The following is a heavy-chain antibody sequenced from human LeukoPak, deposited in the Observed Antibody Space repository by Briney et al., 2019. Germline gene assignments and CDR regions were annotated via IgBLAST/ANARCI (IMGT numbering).Heavy chain of an antibody. CDR3: VRGGQGFGY. CDR1: GLSFSTYW. J-gene: IGHJ4*02. Sequence: GGSLRLSCAASGLSFSTYWMSWVRQAPGKGLEWVANIKQDGSEKNYVDSVKGRFTISRDNAKNSLYLQMSSLRDEDTALYYCVRGGQGFGYWGQGTLVTVSS. CDR2: IKQDGSEK. D-gene: IGHD3-10*01. V-gene: IGHV3-7*01.